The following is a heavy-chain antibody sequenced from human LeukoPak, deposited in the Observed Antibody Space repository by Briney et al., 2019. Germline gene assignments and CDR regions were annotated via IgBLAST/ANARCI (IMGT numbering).Heavy chain of an antibody. CDR2: ISYDGSKK. Sequence: RSGRSLRLSCAASGLTFSTYAMHWARQAPGKGLEWVAVISYDGSKKYYADSVKGRFTISRDNSKNTLYLQMSSLRTEDTAVYYCAPDEGGDYVGLDYWGQGTLVTVSS. J-gene: IGHJ4*02. V-gene: IGHV3-30*04. CDR1: GLTFSTYA. D-gene: IGHD2-21*01. CDR3: APDEGGDYVGLDY.